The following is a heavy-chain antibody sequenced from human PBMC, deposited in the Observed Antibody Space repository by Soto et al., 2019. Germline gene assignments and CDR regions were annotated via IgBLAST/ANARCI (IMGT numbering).Heavy chain of an antibody. CDR2: ISTSGSTR. V-gene: IGHV3-48*03. Sequence: GGSLRLSCAVSGFSFSSYEMNWVRQAPGKGPEWVSYISTSGSTRYYADSVKGRFTISRDNAKNSLYLQMRSLRDEGTAVYYCGRGVGYSGYDVDYWGQGTLVTVSS. J-gene: IGHJ4*02. CDR3: GRGVGYSGYDVDY. D-gene: IGHD5-12*01. CDR1: GFSFSSYE.